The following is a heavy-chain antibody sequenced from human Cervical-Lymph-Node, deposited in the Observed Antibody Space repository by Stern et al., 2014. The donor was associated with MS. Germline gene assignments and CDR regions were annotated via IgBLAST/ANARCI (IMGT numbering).Heavy chain of an antibody. Sequence: VQLMQSGGGLVQPGGAPRLSWGASGSPFRTSLMGLVRQAPREGVGGGANIKRDGSETYYLDSVKGRFPISRDNAKSSLYLEMNSLRAEDTAVYYCTRFLQSGWSDLFDSWGRGTLVTVSS. D-gene: IGHD6-19*01. V-gene: IGHV3-7*01. CDR1: GSPFRTSL. CDR2: IKRDGSET. CDR3: TRFLQSGWSDLFDS. J-gene: IGHJ5*01.